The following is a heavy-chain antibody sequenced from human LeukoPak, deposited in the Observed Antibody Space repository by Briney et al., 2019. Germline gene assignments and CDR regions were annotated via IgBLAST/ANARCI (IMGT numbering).Heavy chain of an antibody. Sequence: ASVKVSCKASGYTFTSYAMNWVRQAPGQGLEWMGWINTHTGNPTYAQGFTGRFVFSLDTSVSTAYLQISSLKVEDTVVYYCARQGPGYCGSTRCYGVGHWGQGTLVTVSS. D-gene: IGHD2-2*01. CDR1: GYTFTSYA. CDR3: ARQGPGYCGSTRCYGVGH. V-gene: IGHV7-4-1*02. CDR2: INTHTGNP. J-gene: IGHJ4*02.